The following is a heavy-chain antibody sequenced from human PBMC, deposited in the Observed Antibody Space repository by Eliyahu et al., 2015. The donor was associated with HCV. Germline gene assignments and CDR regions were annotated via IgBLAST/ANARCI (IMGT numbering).Heavy chain of an antibody. CDR3: ARDLLYCGGDCEYYFDY. CDR1: GFXFXXYY. V-gene: IGHV3-11*06. CDR2: ISSSTTYT. D-gene: IGHD2-21*02. J-gene: IGHJ4*02. Sequence: QVQLVESGGGLVKPGGSLXLSCAASGFXFXXYYMSWIRQAPGKGLEWVAYISSSTTYTNYADSVKGRFTISRDNAKNSLFLQMHYLRAEDTAVYFCARDLLYCGGDCEYYFDYWGLGTLVTVSS.